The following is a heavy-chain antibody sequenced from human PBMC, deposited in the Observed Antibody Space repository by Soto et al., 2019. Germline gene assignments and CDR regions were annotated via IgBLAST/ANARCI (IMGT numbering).Heavy chain of an antibody. CDR2: IYYSGST. J-gene: IGHJ4*02. CDR3: ARHGPYTLTTNYFDY. CDR1: GGSISSYY. Sequence: QVQLQESGPGLVKPSETLSLTCTVSGGSISSYYWSWIRQPPGKGLEWIGYIYYSGSTNYNPSLKSRVTISVDTSKNQYSLKLSSVTAADTAVYYCARHGPYTLTTNYFDYWGQGTLVTVSS. V-gene: IGHV4-59*08. D-gene: IGHD4-17*01.